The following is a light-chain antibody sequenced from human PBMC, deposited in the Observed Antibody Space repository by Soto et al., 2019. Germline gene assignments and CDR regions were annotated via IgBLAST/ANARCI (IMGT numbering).Light chain of an antibody. CDR1: QSITNY. J-gene: IGKJ1*01. CDR3: QQYMSYS. CDR2: HAS. Sequence: DIQMTQSPSALSASVVDRVAITCRASQSITNYLNWYQHKPGTAPKLLIYHASTLESGVPSRFSGSGSGTEFTLTISSLQPDDFATYYCQQYMSYSFGQGTKVDI. V-gene: IGKV1-5*01.